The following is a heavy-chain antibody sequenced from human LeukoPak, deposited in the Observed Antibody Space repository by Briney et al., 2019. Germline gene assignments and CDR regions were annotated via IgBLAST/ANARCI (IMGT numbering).Heavy chain of an antibody. CDR3: AAHGYSYGHRGEFDY. Sequence: ASVKVSCKVSGYTLTELSMHWVRQAPGKGLEWMGGFDPEDGETIYAQKFQGRVTMTEDTSTDSAYMELSSLRSEDTAVYYCAAHGYSYGHRGEFDYWGQGTLVTVSS. CDR2: FDPEDGET. D-gene: IGHD5-18*01. V-gene: IGHV1-24*01. CDR1: GYTLTELS. J-gene: IGHJ4*02.